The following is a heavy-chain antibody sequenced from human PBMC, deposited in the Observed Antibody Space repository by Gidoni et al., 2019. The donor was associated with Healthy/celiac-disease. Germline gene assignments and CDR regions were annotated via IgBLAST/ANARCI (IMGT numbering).Heavy chain of an antibody. CDR2: IYYSGST. CDR3: ARHLMAFLGYCSSTSCPWYFDY. J-gene: IGHJ4*02. Sequence: QLQLQESGPGLVKPSETLSLTCTVSGGPISSSSYYWGWIRQPPGKGLEWIGSIYYSGSTYYNPSLKSRVTISVDTSKNQFSLKLSSVTAADTAVYYCARHLMAFLGYCSSTSCPWYFDYWGQGTLVTVSS. V-gene: IGHV4-39*01. D-gene: IGHD2-2*01. CDR1: GGPISSSSYY.